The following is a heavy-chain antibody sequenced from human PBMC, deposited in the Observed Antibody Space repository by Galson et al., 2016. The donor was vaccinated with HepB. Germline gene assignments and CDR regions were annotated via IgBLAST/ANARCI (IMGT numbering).Heavy chain of an antibody. CDR2: IYYSGST. V-gene: IGHV4-39*07. CDR1: GGSISSSSYY. CDR3: ARGVSKGWLDL. Sequence: ETLSLTCTVSGGSISSSSYYWGWIRQPPGKGLEWIGNIYYSGSTYYNPSLKSRVTISLDTSKSQFYMRLKSVTAADTAVYYCARGVSKGWLDLWGQGTLVTVSS. J-gene: IGHJ5*02. D-gene: IGHD2-2*01.